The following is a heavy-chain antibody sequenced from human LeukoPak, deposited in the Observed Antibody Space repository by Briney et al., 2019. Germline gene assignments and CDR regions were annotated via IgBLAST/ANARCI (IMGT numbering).Heavy chain of an antibody. Sequence: PGGSLRLSCAASGFTFSSYAMSWVRQAPGKGLEWVSAISGSGGSTYYADSVKGRFTISRDNSKNTLYLQMNSLRAEDTAVYYCARDGTAALTLPFDYWGQGTLVTVSS. CDR1: GFTFSSYA. CDR3: ARDGTAALTLPFDY. CDR2: ISGSGGST. V-gene: IGHV3-23*01. J-gene: IGHJ4*02. D-gene: IGHD6-13*01.